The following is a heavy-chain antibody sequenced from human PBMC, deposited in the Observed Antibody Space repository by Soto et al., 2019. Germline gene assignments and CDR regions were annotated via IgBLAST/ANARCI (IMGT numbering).Heavy chain of an antibody. Sequence: PGGSLRLSCAASGFTFSSYGMHWVRQAPGKGLEWVAVIWYDGSNKYYADSVKGRFTISRDNSKNTLYLQMNSLRAEDTAVYYCARDTADRFVAATDYYYGMDVWGQGTTVTVSS. D-gene: IGHD1-26*01. CDR2: IWYDGSNK. V-gene: IGHV3-33*01. CDR3: ARDTADRFVAATDYYYGMDV. CDR1: GFTFSSYG. J-gene: IGHJ6*02.